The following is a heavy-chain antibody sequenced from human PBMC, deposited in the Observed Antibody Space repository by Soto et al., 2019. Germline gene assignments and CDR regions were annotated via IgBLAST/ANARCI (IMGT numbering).Heavy chain of an antibody. CDR3: ARVRDGYNDAFDI. CDR1: GFTFSSYS. D-gene: IGHD5-12*01. CDR2: ISSSSYI. J-gene: IGHJ3*02. V-gene: IGHV3-21*01. Sequence: GGSLRLSCAASGFTFSSYSMNWVRQAPGKGLEWVSSISSSSYIYYADSVKGRFTISRDNAKNSLYLQMNSLRAEDTAVYYCARVRDGYNDAFDIWGQGTMVTVSS.